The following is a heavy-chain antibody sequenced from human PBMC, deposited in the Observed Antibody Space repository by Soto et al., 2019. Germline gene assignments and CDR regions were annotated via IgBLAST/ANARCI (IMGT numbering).Heavy chain of an antibody. Sequence: HPGGSLRLSCAASGFTFSSYGMHWVRQAPGKGLEWVAVIWYDGSNKYYADSVKGRFTISRDNSKNTLYLQMNSLRAEDTAVYYCARAAPLDSSGYYQYYFDYWGQGT. CDR3: ARAAPLDSSGYYQYYFDY. J-gene: IGHJ4*02. V-gene: IGHV3-33*01. CDR1: GFTFSSYG. D-gene: IGHD3-22*01. CDR2: IWYDGSNK.